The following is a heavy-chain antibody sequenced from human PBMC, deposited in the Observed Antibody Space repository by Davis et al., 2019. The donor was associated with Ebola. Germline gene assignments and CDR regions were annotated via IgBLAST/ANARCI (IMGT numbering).Heavy chain of an antibody. D-gene: IGHD3-22*01. CDR1: GGSFSGYY. CDR2: INHSGST. CDR3: ARAPVGYYYDSSGYYSRPGAFDI. J-gene: IGHJ3*02. Sequence: SETLSLTCAVYGGSFSGYYWSWIRQPPGKGLEWIGEINHSGSTNYNPSLKSRVTISVDTSKNQFSLKMSSVTAADTAVYYCARAPVGYYYDSSGYYSRPGAFDIWGQGTMVTVSS. V-gene: IGHV4-34*01.